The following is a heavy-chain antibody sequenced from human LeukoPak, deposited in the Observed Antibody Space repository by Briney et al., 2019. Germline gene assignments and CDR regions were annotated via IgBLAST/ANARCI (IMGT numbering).Heavy chain of an antibody. CDR3: AREGTAGTNLNWFDP. CDR2: ISLTGLT. J-gene: IGHJ5*02. V-gene: IGHV4-4*02. Sequence: SGTLSLICGVSGGSISNTNWWSWVRQPPGQGLEWIGEISLTGLTHYNPSLKSRATISVDTSNNQFSLKLSSVTAADTAVYYCAREGTAGTNLNWFDPWGQGTLVTVSS. D-gene: IGHD1-1*01. CDR1: GGSISNTNW.